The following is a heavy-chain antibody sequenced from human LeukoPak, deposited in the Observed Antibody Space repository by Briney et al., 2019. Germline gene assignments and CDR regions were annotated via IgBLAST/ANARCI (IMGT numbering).Heavy chain of an antibody. CDR1: GFTFSNAW. CDR3: TTTPPDYDFWSGPPV. D-gene: IGHD3-3*01. J-gene: IGHJ3*01. Sequence: GGSLRLSCAASGFTFSNAWMSWVRQAPGKGLEWVGRIKSKTDGGTTDYAAPVKGRFTISRDDSKNALYLQMNSLKTEDTAVYYCTTTPPDYDFWSGPPVWGQGTMVTASS. CDR2: IKSKTDGGTT. V-gene: IGHV3-15*01.